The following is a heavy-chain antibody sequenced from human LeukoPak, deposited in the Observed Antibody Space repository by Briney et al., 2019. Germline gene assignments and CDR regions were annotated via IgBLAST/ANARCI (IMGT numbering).Heavy chain of an antibody. CDR2: IYTSGST. J-gene: IGHJ4*02. CDR1: GGSISSYY. CDR3: ARDGMATFYFDY. V-gene: IGHV4-4*07. D-gene: IGHD5-24*01. Sequence: SETLSLTCTVSGGSISSYYWSWIRQPVGKGLEWIGRIYTSGSTNYNPSLKSRVTMSVDTSKNQFSLKLSSVTAADTAVYYCARDGMATFYFDYWGQGTLVTVSS.